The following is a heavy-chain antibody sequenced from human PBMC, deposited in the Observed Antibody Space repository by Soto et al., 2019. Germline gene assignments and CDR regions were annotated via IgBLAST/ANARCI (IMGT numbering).Heavy chain of an antibody. J-gene: IGHJ6*02. CDR3: ATSSYYYYYGKDV. Sequence: SVKVSCKASGGTFSSYAISWVRQAPGQGLEWMGGIIPIFGTANYAQKFQGRVTITADESTSTAYMELSSLRSEDTAVYYCATSSYYYYYGKDVWGQGTTVTVSS. V-gene: IGHV1-69*13. CDR1: GGTFSSYA. CDR2: IIPIFGTA. D-gene: IGHD6-6*01.